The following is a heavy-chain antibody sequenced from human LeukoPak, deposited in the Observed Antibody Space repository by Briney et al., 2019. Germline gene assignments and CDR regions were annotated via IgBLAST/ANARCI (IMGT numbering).Heavy chain of an antibody. CDR2: INPDSGGT. D-gene: IGHD4-17*01. CDR3: ARDHDYGDYGGWFDP. J-gene: IGHJ5*02. CDR1: GYSFTGYY. V-gene: IGHV1-2*02. Sequence: ASVKVSCKASGYSFTGYYMHWVRQAPGQGLEWMGWINPDSGGTNYAQKFQGRVTMTRDTSISRAYMELSSLRSDDTAVYYCARDHDYGDYGGWFDPWGQGTLVTVSS.